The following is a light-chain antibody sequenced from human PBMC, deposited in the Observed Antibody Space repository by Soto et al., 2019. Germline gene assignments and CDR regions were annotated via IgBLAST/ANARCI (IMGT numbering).Light chain of an antibody. CDR1: QSVFYSSNNKNY. J-gene: IGKJ1*01. V-gene: IGKV4-1*01. Sequence: DLVMTQSPDSLAVSLGERATINCKSSQSVFYSSNNKNYLAWYQQKPGQPPKLLIYWASTRQSGVPDRLSGSGSGTDFTLIISSLQTEDVAVYYCQQYYTTPWTFGQGTKVEIK. CDR2: WAS. CDR3: QQYYTTPWT.